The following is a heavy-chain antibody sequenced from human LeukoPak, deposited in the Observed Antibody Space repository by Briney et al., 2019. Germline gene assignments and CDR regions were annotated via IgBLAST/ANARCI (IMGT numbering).Heavy chain of an antibody. J-gene: IGHJ4*02. CDR3: ARDHHYSAILGF. D-gene: IGHD3-9*01. CDR1: GYTFTSYA. V-gene: IGHV1-3*01. Sequence: GASVKVSCKASGYTFTSYAMHWVRQAPGQRLEWMGWINAGNGNTKYSQKFQGRVTITRDTSASTAYMELSSLKSEDTAVYYCARDHHYSAILGFWGQGTLVTVSS. CDR2: INAGNGNT.